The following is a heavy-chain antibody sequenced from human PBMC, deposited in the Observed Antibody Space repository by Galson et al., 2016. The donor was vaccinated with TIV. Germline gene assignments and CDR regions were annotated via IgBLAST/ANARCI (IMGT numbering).Heavy chain of an antibody. V-gene: IGHV3-9*01. J-gene: IGHJ4*02. CDR1: GFTFYDYA. D-gene: IGHD6-6*01. Sequence: SLRLSCAASGFTFYDYAMHWVRQAPGKGLEWVSGTTWSGGTMASADSVRGRFTVSRDNARNSLYLEMNSLRPEDTALYYCARPRVARSSSSRDFDCWGQGTLVTVSS. CDR3: ARPRVARSSSSRDFDC. CDR2: TTWSGGTM.